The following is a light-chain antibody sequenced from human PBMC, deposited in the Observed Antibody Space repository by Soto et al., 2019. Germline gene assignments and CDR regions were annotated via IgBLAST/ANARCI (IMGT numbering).Light chain of an antibody. V-gene: IGKV3-15*01. CDR1: QSVSSN. J-gene: IGKJ4*01. CDR3: QQYNKWPLT. CDR2: GAS. Sequence: EIVMTQSPATLSVSPGERATLSCRASQSVSSNLAWYQQKPGQAPRLLIYGASTRATDIAARISGSGSGTDFNLTISSLTSEDVAGYYCQQYNKWPLTFGGGTKVEIK.